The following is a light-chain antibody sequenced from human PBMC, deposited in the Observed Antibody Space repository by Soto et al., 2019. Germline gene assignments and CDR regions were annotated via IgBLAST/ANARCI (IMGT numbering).Light chain of an antibody. J-gene: IGKJ1*01. CDR2: AAS. Sequence: EIVMTQSPATLSVSPGERATLSCGASQSISRNLAWYQQKPGQAPRLLIYAASTRATGLPARFSGSGSGTEFTLTISSLQSEDFAVYSCQQYNNWPLTFGQGTKVEVK. CDR1: QSISRN. V-gene: IGKV3-15*01. CDR3: QQYNNWPLT.